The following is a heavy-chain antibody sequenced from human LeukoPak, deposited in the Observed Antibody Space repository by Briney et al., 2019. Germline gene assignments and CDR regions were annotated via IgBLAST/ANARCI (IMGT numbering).Heavy chain of an antibody. Sequence: GGSLRLSCAASGFTFSSYSMNWVRQAPGKGLEWVSSISSSSSYIYYADSVKGRFTISRDNSKNTLYLQMNSLRAEDTAVYYCARGSWILWFGEPNNWFDPWGQGTLVTVSS. CDR3: ARGSWILWFGEPNNWFDP. D-gene: IGHD3-10*01. J-gene: IGHJ5*02. CDR1: GFTFSSYS. CDR2: ISSSSSYI. V-gene: IGHV3-21*01.